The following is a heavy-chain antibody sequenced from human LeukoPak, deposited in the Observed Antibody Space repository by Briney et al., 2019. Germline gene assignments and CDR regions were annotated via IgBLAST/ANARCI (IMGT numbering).Heavy chain of an antibody. V-gene: IGHV3-72*01. CDR1: GFTFSHYY. CDR2: IRNKANSYSI. Sequence: GGSLRFSCAGSGFTFSHYYIDWVRQAPGKGLEWVARIRNKANSYSIEYAASVKGGFTISRDDSKNSVYLQMNSLKSEDTADYYCVRVMLGSSKFFDLWGRGTLVTVSS. D-gene: IGHD1-26*01. J-gene: IGHJ2*01. CDR3: VRVMLGSSKFFDL.